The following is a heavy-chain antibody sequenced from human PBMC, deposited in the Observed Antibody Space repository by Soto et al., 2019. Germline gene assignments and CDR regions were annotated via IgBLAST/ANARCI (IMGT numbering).Heavy chain of an antibody. V-gene: IGHV4-59*01. CDR3: ARVVDRDACHDAFDI. CDR1: GGSISSYY. CDR2: IYYSGST. J-gene: IGHJ3*02. Sequence: SETLSLTCTVSGGSISSYYWSWIRQPPGKGLEWIGYIYYSGSTNYNPSLKSRVTISVDTSKNQFSLKLSCVTAADTAVYYCARVVDRDACHDAFDIWGQGTMVTVSS. D-gene: IGHD3-22*01.